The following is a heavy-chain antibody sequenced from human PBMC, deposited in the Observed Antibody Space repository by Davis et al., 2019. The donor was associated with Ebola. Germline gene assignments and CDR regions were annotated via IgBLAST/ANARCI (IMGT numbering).Heavy chain of an antibody. D-gene: IGHD3-3*01. CDR2: IIPILGIA. V-gene: IGHV1-69*04. CDR1: GGTFSSYA. CDR3: VRVPVLRFLEGPLGWFDP. Sequence: AASVKVSCKASGGTFSSYAISWVRQAPGQGLEWMGRIIPILGIANYAQKFQGRVTITADKSTSTAYMELSSLRSEDTAVYYCVRVPVLRFLEGPLGWFDPWGQGTLVTVSS. J-gene: IGHJ5*02.